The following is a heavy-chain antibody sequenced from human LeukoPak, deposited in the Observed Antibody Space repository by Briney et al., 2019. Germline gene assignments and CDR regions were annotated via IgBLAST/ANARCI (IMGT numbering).Heavy chain of an antibody. V-gene: IGHV3-30-3*01. CDR2: ISYDGSNK. D-gene: IGHD4-17*01. Sequence: PGGSLRLSCAASGFTFSSYAMHCVRQAPGKGLEWVAVISYDGSNKYYADSVRGRFTISRDNSKNTLYLQMNSLRAEDTAVYYCARDSGVYGDRSIDYWGQGTLVTVSS. J-gene: IGHJ4*02. CDR3: ARDSGVYGDRSIDY. CDR1: GFTFSSYA.